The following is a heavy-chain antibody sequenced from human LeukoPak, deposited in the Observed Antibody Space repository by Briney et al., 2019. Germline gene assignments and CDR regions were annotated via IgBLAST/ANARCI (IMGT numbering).Heavy chain of an antibody. Sequence: SQTLSLTSAISGVSVSRVIASWDSIRQSTSRGLEWLGRTFYRSKWYTDYPVSVKSRITINADASKNQFSLRLNSATPEDTVVYYSVKGIAEAATRYFDPWGQGTLVTVSS. CDR2: TFYRSKWYT. V-gene: IGHV6-1*01. CDR1: GVSVSRVIAS. J-gene: IGHJ5*02. CDR3: VKGIAEAATRYFDP. D-gene: IGHD6-13*01.